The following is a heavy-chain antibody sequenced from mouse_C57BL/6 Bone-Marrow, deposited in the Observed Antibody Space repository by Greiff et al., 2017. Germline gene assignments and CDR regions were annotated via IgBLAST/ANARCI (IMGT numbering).Heavy chain of an antibody. CDR2: IDPSDSYT. J-gene: IGHJ2*01. CDR1: GYTFTSYW. D-gene: IGHD1-1*01. CDR3: ARPQLRGYGRLYYFDY. V-gene: IGHV1-59*01. Sequence: VQLQQPGAELVRPGTSVKLSCKASGYTFTSYWMHWVKQRPGQGLEWIGVIDPSDSYTNYNQKFKGKATLTVDTSSSTAYMQLSSLTSEDSAVYYCARPQLRGYGRLYYFDYWGQGTTLTVSS.